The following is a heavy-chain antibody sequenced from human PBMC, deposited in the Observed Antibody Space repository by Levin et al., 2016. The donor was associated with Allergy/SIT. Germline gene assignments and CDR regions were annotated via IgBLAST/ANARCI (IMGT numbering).Heavy chain of an antibody. V-gene: IGHV4-31*03. J-gene: IGHJ6*03. D-gene: IGHD3-3*01. CDR2: IYYSGST. CDR1: GGSISSGGYY. Sequence: SETLSLTCTVSGGSISSGGYYWSWIRQHPGKGLEWIGYIYYSGSTYYNPSLKSRVTISVDTSKNQFSLKLSSVTAADTAVYYCASGYYDFWSGYYSSYYYMDVWGKGTTVTVSS. CDR3: ASGYYDFWSGYYSSYYYMDV.